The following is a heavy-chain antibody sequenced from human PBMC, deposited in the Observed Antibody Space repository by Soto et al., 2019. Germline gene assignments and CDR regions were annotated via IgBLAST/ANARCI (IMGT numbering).Heavy chain of an antibody. CDR2: IYYSGST. Sequence: SETLSLTCTVSGGSISSSSYYWGWICQPPGKGLEWIGSIYYSGSTYYNPSLKSRVTISVDTSKNQFSLKLSSVTAADTAVYYCARWPLGYCSSTSCYVDDYWGQGTLVTVSS. J-gene: IGHJ4*02. D-gene: IGHD2-2*01. V-gene: IGHV4-39*01. CDR3: ARWPLGYCSSTSCYVDDY. CDR1: GGSISSSSYY.